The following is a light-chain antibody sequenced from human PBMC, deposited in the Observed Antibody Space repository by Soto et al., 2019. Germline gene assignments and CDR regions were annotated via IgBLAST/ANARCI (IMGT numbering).Light chain of an antibody. J-gene: IGLJ3*02. V-gene: IGLV8-61*01. CDR1: SGSVYNDDY. CDR2: NTY. CDR3: LLYMGRGIWV. Sequence: QTVVTQEPSFSVSPGGTVTLTCGLSSGSVYNDDYPGWYQQTPGQAPRALIYNTYTRYSEVPYRLSGSIVGNKAALTITGGQADDVSDYSCLLYMGRGIWVFGGGTKLTVL.